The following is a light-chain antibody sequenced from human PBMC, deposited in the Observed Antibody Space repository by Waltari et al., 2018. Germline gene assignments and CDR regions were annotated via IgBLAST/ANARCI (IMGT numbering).Light chain of an antibody. Sequence: DIVMTQSPLSLPVTPGEPATIFCRSSQSLLHSNGYDYLDWYLQKPGQSPQRLIYLGSSRASGVPDRFSGSGSGTDFTLKIRRVEAEDAGVYYCMEALQSVTFGQGTRLEIK. J-gene: IGKJ5*01. CDR2: LGS. V-gene: IGKV2-28*01. CDR1: QSLLHSNGYDY. CDR3: MEALQSVT.